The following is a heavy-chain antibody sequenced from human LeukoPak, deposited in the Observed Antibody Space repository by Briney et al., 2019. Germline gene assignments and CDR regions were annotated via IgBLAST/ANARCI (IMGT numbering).Heavy chain of an antibody. Sequence: SETLSLTCTVSGGSISGYYWSWIRQPAGKGLEWVGRIYTSGSADYNPSLKSRVTMSVDTSQNPFSLRLSSVTAADTAVYFCARFYYDTIGYYFDYWGQGTLVTVSA. V-gene: IGHV4-4*07. CDR1: GGSISGYY. J-gene: IGHJ4*02. CDR3: ARFYYDTIGYYFDY. D-gene: IGHD3-22*01. CDR2: IYTSGSA.